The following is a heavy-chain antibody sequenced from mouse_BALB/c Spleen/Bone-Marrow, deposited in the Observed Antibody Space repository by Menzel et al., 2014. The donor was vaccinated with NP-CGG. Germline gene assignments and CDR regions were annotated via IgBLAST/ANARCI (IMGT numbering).Heavy chain of an antibody. Sequence: VQLQQSGAELVQTGASGKLSCTASGFNIKDTYMNWVKQGPEQGLAWIGRIDPENGNTKYDTKFQGKATLTADPSSNTAYLQLSSLTSEDTDVDYCAVYYDGSSYGGAYLVQGTLGTGSA. J-gene: IGHJ3*01. CDR1: GFNIKDTY. CDR3: AVYYDGSSYGGAY. CDR2: IDPENGNT. V-gene: IGHV14-3*02. D-gene: IGHD1-1*01.